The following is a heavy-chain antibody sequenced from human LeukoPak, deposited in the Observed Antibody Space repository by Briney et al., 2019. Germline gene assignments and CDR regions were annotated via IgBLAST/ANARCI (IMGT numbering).Heavy chain of an antibody. CDR1: GFTFSSYA. V-gene: IGHV3-30-3*01. CDR3: ARDSSGYIDY. Sequence: GGSLRLSCAASGFTFSSYAMHWVRQAPGKGLEWVAVISYDGGNKYYADSVKGRFTISRDNSKNTLYLQMNSLRAEDTAVYYCARDSSGYIDYWGQGTLVTVPS. D-gene: IGHD3-22*01. CDR2: ISYDGGNK. J-gene: IGHJ4*02.